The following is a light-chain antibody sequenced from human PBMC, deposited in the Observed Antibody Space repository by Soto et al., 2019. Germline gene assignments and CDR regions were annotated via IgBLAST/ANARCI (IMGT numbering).Light chain of an antibody. CDR2: DAS. J-gene: IGKJ3*01. V-gene: IGKV3-11*01. CDR3: QQRTNWPLT. Sequence: EIVLTQSPATLSLSPGERATLSCRASQSVKYLAWYQQKPGQAPRLLIYDASNRATGIPARFSGSGSGTDFTLTISSLEPEDFAVYYCQQRTNWPLTFGPGTEVXX. CDR1: QSVKY.